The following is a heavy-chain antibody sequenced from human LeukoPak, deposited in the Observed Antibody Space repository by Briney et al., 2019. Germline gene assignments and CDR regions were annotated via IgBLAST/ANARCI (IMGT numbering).Heavy chain of an antibody. Sequence: GGSLRLSCAASGFTFSSYSMNWVRQAPGKGLEWVSSISSSSSYIYYADSVKGRFTISRDNAKNSLYLQMNSLRAEDTAVYYCARVAGQWLRQGRGAFDIWGQGTMVTVSS. CDR3: ARVAGQWLRQGRGAFDI. V-gene: IGHV3-21*01. J-gene: IGHJ3*02. CDR1: GFTFSSYS. CDR2: ISSSSSYI. D-gene: IGHD6-19*01.